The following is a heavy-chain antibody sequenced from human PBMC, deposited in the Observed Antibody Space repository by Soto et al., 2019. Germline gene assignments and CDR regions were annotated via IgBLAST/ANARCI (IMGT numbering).Heavy chain of an antibody. V-gene: IGHV1-69*06. CDR3: ASGVIVVVIRYQDAFDI. Sequence: VQLLESGAEVKKPGSSVKVSCKASGGTFSSYAISWGRQAPGQGLEWMGGIIPIFGTANYAQKFQGRVTITADKSTSTAYMELSSLRSEDTAVYYCASGVIVVVIRYQDAFDIWGKGTMVTVSS. CDR2: IIPIFGTA. CDR1: GGTFSSYA. J-gene: IGHJ3*02. D-gene: IGHD3-22*01.